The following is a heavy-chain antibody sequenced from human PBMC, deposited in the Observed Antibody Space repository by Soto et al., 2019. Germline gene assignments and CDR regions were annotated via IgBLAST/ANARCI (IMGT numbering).Heavy chain of an antibody. CDR1: GYTFTSYD. CDR3: TRRRLVTGRHYYYGLDV. Sequence: QMQLVQSGAEVKKPGASVKVSCKASGYTFTSYDINWVRQASGQRPEWMGWMNPNLGNTDYAQRFQDRVTMTRDTSTRTAYMQLSNLESGDTAVYYCTRRRLVTGRHYYYGLDVWGQGTTVTVSS. CDR2: MNPNLGNT. V-gene: IGHV1-8*01. D-gene: IGHD2-21*02. J-gene: IGHJ6*02.